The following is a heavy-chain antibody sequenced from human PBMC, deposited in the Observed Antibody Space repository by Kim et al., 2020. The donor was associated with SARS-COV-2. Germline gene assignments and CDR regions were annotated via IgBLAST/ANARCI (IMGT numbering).Heavy chain of an antibody. V-gene: IGHV4-31*02. J-gene: IGHJ4*02. D-gene: IGHD5-12*01. Sequence: YYNPSLKSRVTISVDTSKNQFSLELSSVTAADTAVYYCARGGYSGYVLDYWGQGTLVTVSS. CDR3: ARGGYSGYVLDY.